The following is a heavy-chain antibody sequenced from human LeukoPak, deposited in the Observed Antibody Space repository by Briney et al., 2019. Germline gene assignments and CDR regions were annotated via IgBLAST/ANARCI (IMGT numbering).Heavy chain of an antibody. V-gene: IGHV4-30-4*01. J-gene: IGHJ2*01. Sequence: SETLSLTCTVSGGSISSGDYYWSWIRQPPGKGLEWIGYIYYSGSTYYNPSLKSRVTISVDTSKNQFSLKLSSVTAADTAVYYCARGPLTYYYDSSGYYSSRPVYFDLWGRGTLVTVSS. CDR2: IYYSGST. D-gene: IGHD3-22*01. CDR3: ARGPLTYYYDSSGYYSSRPVYFDL. CDR1: GGSISSGDYY.